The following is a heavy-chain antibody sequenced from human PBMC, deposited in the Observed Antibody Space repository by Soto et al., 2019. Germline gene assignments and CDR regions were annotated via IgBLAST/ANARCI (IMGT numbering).Heavy chain of an antibody. Sequence: TLSLTCSVAGYSINRGDYYWSWIRQPPGKGLEWIGYIHHSGDTYYKSSLKSRLTISLDTSKNQFSLDLTSVTAADTAVYYCARDQRPSGSSASYYYYGMDVWGQGTTVTVSS. CDR1: GYSINRGDYY. D-gene: IGHD1-26*01. CDR2: IHHSGDT. J-gene: IGHJ6*02. V-gene: IGHV4-31*03. CDR3: ARDQRPSGSSASYYYYGMDV.